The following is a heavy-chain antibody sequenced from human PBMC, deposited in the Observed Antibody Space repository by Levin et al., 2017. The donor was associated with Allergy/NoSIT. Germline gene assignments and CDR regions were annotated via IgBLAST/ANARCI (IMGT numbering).Heavy chain of an antibody. CDR2: ISSNGGST. J-gene: IGHJ4*02. V-gene: IGHV3-64D*06. CDR1: GFTFSTYV. D-gene: IGHD2-8*02. Sequence: GGSLRLSCSASGFTFSTYVMHWVRQAPGKGLKSVSAISSNGGSTYYADSVKGRFTISRDNSKNTLYLQMSSLRAEDTAVYYCVNGGSWWRFDHWGQGTLVTVSS. CDR3: VNGGSWWRFDH.